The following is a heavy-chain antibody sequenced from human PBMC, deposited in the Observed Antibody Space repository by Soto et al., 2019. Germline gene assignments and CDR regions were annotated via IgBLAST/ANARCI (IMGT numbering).Heavy chain of an antibody. CDR2: INHTGGT. J-gene: IGHJ5*02. CDR3: ATRITVFGLLMPPFDP. CDR1: GGSVNGYY. Sequence: SETLSLTCAVYGGSVNGYYWNWIRQPPGKGLEWIGEINHTGGTHYTPSLKSRVTMSVDTSKNQFSLRLSSVTAADTAIYYCATRITVFGLLMPPFDPWGQGTQVTVSS. V-gene: IGHV4-34*01. D-gene: IGHD3-3*01.